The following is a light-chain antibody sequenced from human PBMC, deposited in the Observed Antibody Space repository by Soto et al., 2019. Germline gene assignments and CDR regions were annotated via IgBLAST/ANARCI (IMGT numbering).Light chain of an antibody. CDR3: QQRSSWPPIT. CDR2: DAS. J-gene: IGKJ5*01. CDR1: QSVSSN. V-gene: IGKV3-11*01. Sequence: ILLTQSPATLSVSPGERATLSCRASQSVSSNLAWYQQKPGQAPRLLIYDASNRAAGVPARFSGSGSGTDFTLTIRSLEPEDFAVYFCQQRSSWPPITFGQGTRLEIK.